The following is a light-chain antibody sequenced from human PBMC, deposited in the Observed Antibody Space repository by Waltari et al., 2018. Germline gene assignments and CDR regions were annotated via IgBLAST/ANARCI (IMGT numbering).Light chain of an antibody. J-gene: IGKJ1*01. CDR3: QQYNNWPSWT. CDR2: GAS. Sequence: EIVMTQSPATLSVSPGERATLSCRASQNVSSYLAWYQQKPGQAPRLLIYGASTRATGIPARFSGSWSGTEFTLTISSLQSEDFAVYFCQQYNNWPSWTFGQGTKVEIK. V-gene: IGKV3-15*01. CDR1: QNVSSY.